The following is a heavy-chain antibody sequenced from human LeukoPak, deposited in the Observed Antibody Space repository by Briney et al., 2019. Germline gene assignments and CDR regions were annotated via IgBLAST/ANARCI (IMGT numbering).Heavy chain of an antibody. Sequence: GGSLRLSCAASGFTFSSYWMHWVRQAPGKGLVWVSRINTDGSSTSYADSVKGRFTISRDNAKNTLYLQMNSLRAEDTAVYYCARADYGGNSDFHYWGQGTLVTVSS. J-gene: IGHJ4*02. CDR2: INTDGSST. D-gene: IGHD4-23*01. V-gene: IGHV3-74*01. CDR1: GFTFSSYW. CDR3: ARADYGGNSDFHY.